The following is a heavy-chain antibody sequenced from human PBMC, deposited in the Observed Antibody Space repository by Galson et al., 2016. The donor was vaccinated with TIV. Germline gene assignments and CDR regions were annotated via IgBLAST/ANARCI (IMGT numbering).Heavy chain of an antibody. CDR2: IIPLFTTA. CDR1: GGTFSSYV. D-gene: IGHD5-18*01. CDR3: AKDHNTAMDTYYWYYGMDA. Sequence: SVKVSCKASGGTFSSYVISWVRQAPGQGLEWMGGIIPLFTTANYAQKFQGRVKITADESTSTAYMELSSLGSDDTAIYYCAKDHNTAMDTYYWYYGMDAWGPGATVTVSS. V-gene: IGHV1-69*13. J-gene: IGHJ6*02.